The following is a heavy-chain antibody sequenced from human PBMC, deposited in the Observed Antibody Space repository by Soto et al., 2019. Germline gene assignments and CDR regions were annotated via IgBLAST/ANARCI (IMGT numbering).Heavy chain of an antibody. V-gene: IGHV4-59*01. D-gene: IGHD3-22*01. Sequence: QVQLQESGPGLVKPSETLSLTCTVSGGSISSYYWSWIRQPPGKGLEWIGYIYYSGSTNYNPSLKSRVPISVDTSKNQFSLKLSSVTAADTAVYYCARGNPYYYDSSGWFDPWGQGTLVTVSS. CDR1: GGSISSYY. J-gene: IGHJ5*02. CDR3: ARGNPYYYDSSGWFDP. CDR2: IYYSGST.